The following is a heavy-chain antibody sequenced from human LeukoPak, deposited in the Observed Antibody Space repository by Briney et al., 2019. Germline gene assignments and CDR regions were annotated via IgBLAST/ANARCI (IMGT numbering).Heavy chain of an antibody. CDR1: GGSIGTFY. CDR3: ARRFPYHPFDY. J-gene: IGHJ4*02. D-gene: IGHD2-2*01. V-gene: IGHV4-59*12. Sequence: PSETLSLTCTVSGGSIGTFYWGWIRQPPGKGLEWIGYIHFSGTTNYNPSLKSRVTISLDTSKNQFSLKLSSVTAADTAVYYCARRFPYHPFDYWGQGTLVTVSS. CDR2: IHFSGTT.